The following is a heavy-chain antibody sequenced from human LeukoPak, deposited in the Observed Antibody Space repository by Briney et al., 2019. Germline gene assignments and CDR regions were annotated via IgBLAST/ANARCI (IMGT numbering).Heavy chain of an antibody. CDR3: ARDLFADTTGTVDY. J-gene: IGHJ4*02. D-gene: IGHD1-1*01. Sequence: SETLSLTCTVSGGSISRYYWSWIRQSPGKGLEWIGYISYSGSTNYNPSLKSRVTISLHTSKSQFSLKLKSVTAADTAVYYCARDLFADTTGTVDYWGQGTLVTVSS. CDR1: GGSISRYY. V-gene: IGHV4-59*01. CDR2: ISYSGST.